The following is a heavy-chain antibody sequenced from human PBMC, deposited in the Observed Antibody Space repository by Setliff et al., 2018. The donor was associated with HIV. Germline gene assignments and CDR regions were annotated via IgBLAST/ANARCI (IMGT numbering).Heavy chain of an antibody. CDR3: ARLSGLYYYDSSGYYYGHYFDY. CDR2: IYPDNSDA. Sequence: PGESLKISCKGSGYSFSTYWIAWVRQMPGKGLEWMGIIYPDNSDARYGPSFQGQVTISADKSISTAYLQWSSLKASDTAMYYCARLSGLYYYDSSGYYYGHYFDYWGQGTLVTVSS. J-gene: IGHJ4*02. V-gene: IGHV5-51*01. D-gene: IGHD3-22*01. CDR1: GYSFSTYW.